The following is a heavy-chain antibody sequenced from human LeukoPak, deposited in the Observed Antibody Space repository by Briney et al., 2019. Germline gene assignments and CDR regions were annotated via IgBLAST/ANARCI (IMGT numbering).Heavy chain of an antibody. J-gene: IGHJ4*02. D-gene: IGHD7-27*01. V-gene: IGHV3-30*02. CDR3: AKEDDNWGCDY. CDR2: IRYDGSNK. Sequence: PGGSLRLSCAGSGFTLRSYGMNWGGQAQGKGLGGVAFIRYDGSNKYYADSVKGRFTISRDNSRNTLYLQMNSLRAEDTAVYYCAKEDDNWGCDYWGQGTLVTVSS. CDR1: GFTLRSYG.